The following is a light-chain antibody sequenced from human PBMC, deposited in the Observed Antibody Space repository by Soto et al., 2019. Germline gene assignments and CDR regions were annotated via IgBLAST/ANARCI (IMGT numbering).Light chain of an antibody. V-gene: IGKV1-5*01. CDR1: HNIAKY. J-gene: IGKJ1*01. CDR2: SSC. Sequence: ASVGDIVTISWRTSHNIAKYFNWYQQKPGQVPKLLIVSSCILEMVVPSRFSGSGSGTEFTLTISSLQPDDFATYYCQQYNSYCTFGQGTKVDIK. CDR3: QQYNSYCT.